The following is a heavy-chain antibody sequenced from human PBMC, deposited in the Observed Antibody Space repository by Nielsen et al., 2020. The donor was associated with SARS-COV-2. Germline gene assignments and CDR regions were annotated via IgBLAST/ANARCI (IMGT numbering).Heavy chain of an antibody. D-gene: IGHD5-12*01. J-gene: IGHJ4*02. CDR2: IYYSGST. Sequence: SETLSLTCTVSGGSISSGGYYWSWIRQHPGKGLEWIGYIYYSGSTYYNPSLKSRVTISVDTSKNQFSLKLSSVTAADTAVYYCARVRNAVATRYFDYWGQGTLVTVSS. V-gene: IGHV4-31*03. CDR3: ARVRNAVATRYFDY. CDR1: GGSISSGGYY.